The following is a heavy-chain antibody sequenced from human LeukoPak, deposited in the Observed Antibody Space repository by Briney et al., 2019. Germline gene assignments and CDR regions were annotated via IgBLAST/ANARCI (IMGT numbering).Heavy chain of an antibody. Sequence: GGSLRLSCAASGFTFGSCWMSWVRQAPGKGLEWVANIKQDGSETYYVDSVKGRFTISRDNAKNSLYLQLNSLRAEDTAVYYCARPTWYIYWGQGTLVTVSS. J-gene: IGHJ4*02. CDR3: ARPTWYIY. D-gene: IGHD6-13*01. CDR1: GFTFGSCW. V-gene: IGHV3-7*01. CDR2: IKQDGSET.